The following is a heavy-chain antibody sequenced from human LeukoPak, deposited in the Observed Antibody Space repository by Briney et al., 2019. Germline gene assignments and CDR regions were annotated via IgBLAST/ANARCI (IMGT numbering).Heavy chain of an antibody. D-gene: IGHD6-19*01. CDR2: IKQDGSEK. V-gene: IGHV3-7*01. CDR1: GFTFSSYW. J-gene: IGHJ3*02. CDR3: ARDGRVAVAGTDAFDI. Sequence: GGSLRLSCAASGFTFSSYWMSWVRQAPGKGLEWVANIKQDGSEKYYVDSVKGRFTISRDSAKNSLYLQMNSLRAEDTAVYYCARDGRVAVAGTDAFDIWGQGTMVTVSS.